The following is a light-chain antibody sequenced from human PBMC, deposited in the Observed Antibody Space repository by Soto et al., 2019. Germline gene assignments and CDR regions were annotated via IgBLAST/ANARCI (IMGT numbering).Light chain of an antibody. CDR1: RSDIGSYNS. V-gene: IGLV2-23*02. J-gene: IGLJ3*02. Sequence: QSALTQPASVSGSPGQSITISCTGTRSDIGSYNSIAWYQQHPGKATRVMIFGVTKRPSGISNRFSGSKSGFTASLTNSGLQAEDEADYFCFSYAGSSTWVFGGGTKLTVL. CDR2: GVT. CDR3: FSYAGSSTWV.